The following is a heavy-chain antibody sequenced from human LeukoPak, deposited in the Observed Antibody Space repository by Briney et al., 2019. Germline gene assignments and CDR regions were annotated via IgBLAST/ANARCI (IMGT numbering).Heavy chain of an antibody. D-gene: IGHD3-22*01. CDR3: ARDKAYYDSSGYLNWFDP. Sequence: ASVKVSCKASGYTFTSYDINWVRQATGQGLEWMGWMNPNSGNTGYAQKFQGRVTITRNTFISTAYMELSSLRSEDTAVYYCARDKAYYDSSGYLNWFDPWGQGTLVTVSS. J-gene: IGHJ5*02. CDR2: MNPNSGNT. V-gene: IGHV1-8*03. CDR1: GYTFTSYD.